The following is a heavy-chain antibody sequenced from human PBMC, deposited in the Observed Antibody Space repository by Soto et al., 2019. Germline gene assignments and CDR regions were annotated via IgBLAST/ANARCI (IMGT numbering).Heavy chain of an antibody. CDR1: GGSISSNIYY. V-gene: IGHV4-39*07. CDR2: ISYRGST. D-gene: IGHD3-22*01. Sequence: TLSLTCSVSGGSISSNIYYWAWIRQPPGKGLEWIGTISYRGSTSCNPSLKSRVTISVDKSKNQFSLRLTSVTAADTAVYYCARVLEDYPDGSGQIRFFQHWGQGTLVTGSS. J-gene: IGHJ1*01. CDR3: ARVLEDYPDGSGQIRFFQH.